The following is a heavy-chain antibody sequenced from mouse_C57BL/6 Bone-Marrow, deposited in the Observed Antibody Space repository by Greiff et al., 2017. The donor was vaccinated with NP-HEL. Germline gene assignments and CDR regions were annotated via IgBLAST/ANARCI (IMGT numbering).Heavy chain of an antibody. CDR2: INPYNGGT. CDR1: GYTFTDYY. Sequence: EVQLQQSGPVLVKPGASVKMSCKASGYTFTDYYMNWVKQSHGKSLEWIGVINPYNGGTSYNQKFKGKATLTVDKSSSTAYMELNSLTSEDSAVYYWARGTTVVATPFDYWGQGTTLTVSS. CDR3: ARGTTVVATPFDY. D-gene: IGHD1-1*01. J-gene: IGHJ2*01. V-gene: IGHV1-19*01.